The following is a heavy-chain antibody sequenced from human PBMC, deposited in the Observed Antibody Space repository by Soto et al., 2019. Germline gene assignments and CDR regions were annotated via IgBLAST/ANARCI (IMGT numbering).Heavy chain of an antibody. Sequence: GGSLRLSCAASGFTVSSNYMSWVRQAPGKGLEWVSVIYSGGSTDYADSVRGRFTISRDNSKNTLFLQMNSLRAEDTAVYYCAISSNWPGFFDYWGQGTLVTVSS. CDR2: IYSGGST. CDR1: GFTVSSNY. CDR3: AISSNWPGFFDY. V-gene: IGHV3-53*01. D-gene: IGHD6-13*01. J-gene: IGHJ4*02.